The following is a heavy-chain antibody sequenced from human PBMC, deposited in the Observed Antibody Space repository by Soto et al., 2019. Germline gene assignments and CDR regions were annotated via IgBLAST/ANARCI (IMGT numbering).Heavy chain of an antibody. J-gene: IGHJ5*02. D-gene: IGHD3-16*02. CDR1: GDSITNSNYY. CDR2: IYYVGST. CDR3: AGRNSLASVSLNFRELSNYKWIDP. Sequence: SETLSLTCTVSGDSITNSNYYWGWFRQPPGKGREWIASIYYVGSTYYNPSLKSRVTISVDTSNNQFSLNLNSVTASDTAVYYCAGRNSLASVSLNFRELSNYKWIDPWGPGTLVTVSS. V-gene: IGHV4-39*01.